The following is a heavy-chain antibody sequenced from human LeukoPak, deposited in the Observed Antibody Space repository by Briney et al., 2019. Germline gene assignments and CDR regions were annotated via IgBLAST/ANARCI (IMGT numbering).Heavy chain of an antibody. Sequence: GASVTVSYKPSVYTFTRYYMHWVRQAPGHRLEWTGVINPSGGSTSYAQQFQGRVTMTRDTSTSTVYMELSSLRSEDTAVYYCARNNGGGQLWGQGTLVTVSS. CDR3: ARNNGGGQL. CDR2: INPSGGST. J-gene: IGHJ4*02. CDR1: VYTFTRYY. V-gene: IGHV1-46*01. D-gene: IGHD1-1*01.